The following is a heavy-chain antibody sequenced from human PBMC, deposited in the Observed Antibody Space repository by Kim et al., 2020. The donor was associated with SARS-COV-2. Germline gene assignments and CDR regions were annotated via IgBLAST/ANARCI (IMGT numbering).Heavy chain of an antibody. CDR2: TSYDGDNK. V-gene: IGHV3-30-3*01. J-gene: IGHJ4*02. D-gene: IGHD3-10*01. Sequence: GGSLRLSCTASGFTFSDYGMCWLRQAPGKGLEWVALTSYDGDNKFYAESVEGRVTISRDNSKNTIYLQMNGLRPEDTAIYYCARDLYYYGSGITDYWGQG. CDR3: ARDLYYYGSGITDY. CDR1: GFTFSDYG.